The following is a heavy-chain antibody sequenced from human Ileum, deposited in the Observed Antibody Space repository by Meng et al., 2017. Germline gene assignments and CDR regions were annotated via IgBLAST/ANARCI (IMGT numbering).Heavy chain of an antibody. D-gene: IGHD3/OR15-3a*01. Sequence: VESGGDLVKPGGSLSPSCAVFGLTFSDAWMTWVRQPPGNGLEYIGLVKSKHNRESPDLAAGVRGRFSISRDESKDTVYLQMNSLKTEDTAVYFCAWVKTVKGLIGKWGQGALVTVSS. CDR3: AWVKTVKGLIGK. CDR1: GLTFSDAW. V-gene: IGHV3-15*01. J-gene: IGHJ4*02. CDR2: VKSKHNRESP.